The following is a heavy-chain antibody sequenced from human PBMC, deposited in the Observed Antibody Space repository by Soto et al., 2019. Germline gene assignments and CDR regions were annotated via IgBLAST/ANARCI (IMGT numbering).Heavy chain of an antibody. J-gene: IGHJ5*02. CDR2: ISGSGGST. D-gene: IGHD1-26*01. CDR3: AKDRYSGSPYAWFDP. Sequence: GGSLRLSCAASGFTFSSYAMSWVRQAPGKGLEWVSAISGSGGSTYYADSVKGRFTISRDNSKNTLYLQMNSLRAENTAVYYCAKDRYSGSPYAWFDPWGQGTLVTVSS. CDR1: GFTFSSYA. V-gene: IGHV3-23*01.